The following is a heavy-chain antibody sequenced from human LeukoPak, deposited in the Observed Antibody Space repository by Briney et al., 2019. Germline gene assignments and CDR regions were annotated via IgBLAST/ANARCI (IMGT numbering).Heavy chain of an antibody. CDR2: IIPIFGTT. V-gene: IGHV1-69*05. J-gene: IGHJ4*02. D-gene: IGHD4-17*01. CDR3: ARENDYGRPFDY. Sequence: SVKVSCKASGGTFSSYAISWVRQAPGQGLEWMGGIIPIFGTTNYAQKFQGRVTITTDESTSTAYMELSSLRSEDTAVYYCARENDYGRPFDYWGQGTLVTVSS. CDR1: GGTFSSYA.